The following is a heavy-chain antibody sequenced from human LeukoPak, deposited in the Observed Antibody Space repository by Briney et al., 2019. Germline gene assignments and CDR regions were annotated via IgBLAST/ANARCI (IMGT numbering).Heavy chain of an antibody. CDR1: GGGFSSYA. Sequence: SVKVSCKASGGGFSSYAISWVRQAPGQGLELVGGIIPIFGTENYAQKFQGRGTITADKSTSTAYMELSSLRSEDTAVYYCPRGRSAVTTPSHFDSWGQGTLVTVSS. CDR2: IIPIFGTE. CDR3: PRGRSAVTTPSHFDS. D-gene: IGHD4-17*01. V-gene: IGHV1-69*06. J-gene: IGHJ4*02.